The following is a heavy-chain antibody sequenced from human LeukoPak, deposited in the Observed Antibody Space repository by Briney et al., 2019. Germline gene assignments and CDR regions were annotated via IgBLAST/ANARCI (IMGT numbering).Heavy chain of an antibody. CDR3: ATQEGVAAGDY. CDR2: ISYGGSNT. CDR1: GFTFSSYA. D-gene: IGHD6-19*01. J-gene: IGHJ4*02. Sequence: GRSLRLSCAASGFTFSSYAMHWVRQAPGKGLEWVAVISYGGSNTYYADSVKGRFTISRDNSKNTLYLQMNSLRAEDTAVYYCATQEGVAAGDYWGQGTLVTVSS. V-gene: IGHV3-30*04.